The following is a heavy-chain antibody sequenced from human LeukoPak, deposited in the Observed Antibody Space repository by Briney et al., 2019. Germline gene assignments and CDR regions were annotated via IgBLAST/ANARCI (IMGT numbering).Heavy chain of an antibody. Sequence: PGGSLRLSCAASGFTVSSNYMSWVRQAPGKGLEWVSVIYSGGSTYYADSVKGRFTISRDNSKNTLYLQMNSLRAEDTAVYYCARANSIVEMATPFDYWGQGTLVTVSS. V-gene: IGHV3-66*02. D-gene: IGHD5-24*01. CDR3: ARANSIVEMATPFDY. CDR2: IYSGGST. CDR1: GFTVSSNY. J-gene: IGHJ4*02.